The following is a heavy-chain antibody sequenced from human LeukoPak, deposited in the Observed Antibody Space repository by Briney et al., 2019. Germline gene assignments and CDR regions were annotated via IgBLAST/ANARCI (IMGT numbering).Heavy chain of an antibody. CDR2: IYHSGST. CDR3: ARVYYYESSGYLDY. CDR1: GGSISSGGYS. V-gene: IGHV4-30-2*01. D-gene: IGHD3-22*01. Sequence: PSQTLSLTCAVSGGSISSGGYSWSWIRQPPGKGLEWIGYIYHSGSTYYNPSLKSRVTISVDRSKNQFSLKLSSVTAADTAVYYCARVYYYESSGYLDYWGQGTLVTVSS. J-gene: IGHJ4*02.